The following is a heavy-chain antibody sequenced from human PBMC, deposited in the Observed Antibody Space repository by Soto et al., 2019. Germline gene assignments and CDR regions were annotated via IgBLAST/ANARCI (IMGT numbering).Heavy chain of an antibody. CDR1: GGSISRYY. Sequence: SETLSLTGSVSGGSISRYYWSWIRQPPGKGLEWIGYAYYSGDTGYNPSLKSRVTMAVDTSKSQVSLKLSSVTAADTAVYYCARDRSTYGGGGTGEVKENWFDPWGQGALVTVSS. J-gene: IGHJ5*02. V-gene: IGHV4-59*01. D-gene: IGHD2-8*01. CDR3: ARDRSTYGGGGTGEVKENWFDP. CDR2: AYYSGDT.